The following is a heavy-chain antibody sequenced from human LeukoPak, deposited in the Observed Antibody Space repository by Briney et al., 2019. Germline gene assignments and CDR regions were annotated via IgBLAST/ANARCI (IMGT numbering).Heavy chain of an antibody. CDR3: ARSCNGDCYFHNWFDP. Sequence: GESLKISCKGSGYSFTSYWIGWVRQMPGKGLEWMGIIYPADSDTKYNPSFQGQVTTSVDRSINTAYLQWNSLKASDTAMYYCARSCNGDCYFHNWFDPWGQGTLVTVSS. CDR1: GYSFTSYW. D-gene: IGHD2-21*02. CDR2: IYPADSDT. J-gene: IGHJ5*02. V-gene: IGHV5-51*01.